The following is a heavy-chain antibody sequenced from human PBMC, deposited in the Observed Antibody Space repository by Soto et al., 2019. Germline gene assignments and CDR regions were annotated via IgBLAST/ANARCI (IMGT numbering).Heavy chain of an antibody. CDR1: GGSISSYY. CDR2: IYYSGST. CDR3: ARSYRRYCSGGSCYSYYYYYMDV. D-gene: IGHD2-15*01. V-gene: IGHV4-59*01. Sequence: QVQLQESGPGLVKPSETLSLTCTVSGGSISSYYWSWIRQPPGKGLEWIGYIYYSGSTNYNPSLKSRVTLSVDPAKNQFSLKLSSVTAADTAVYYCARSYRRYCSGGSCYSYYYYYMDVWGKGTTVTVSS. J-gene: IGHJ6*03.